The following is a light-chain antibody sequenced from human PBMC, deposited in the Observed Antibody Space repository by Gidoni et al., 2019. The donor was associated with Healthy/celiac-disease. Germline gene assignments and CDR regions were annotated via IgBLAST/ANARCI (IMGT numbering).Light chain of an antibody. J-gene: IGKJ1*01. Sequence: EIVLTQSPGPLSLSPGESATLSCRAGQSVSSSYLAWYQQKPGQAPRLLIYGASRRATGIPDRFSGSGSGTDFTLTISRLDPEDFAVYYCQQYGSSPWTFGQGTKVEIK. CDR1: QSVSSSY. CDR3: QQYGSSPWT. CDR2: GAS. V-gene: IGKV3-20*01.